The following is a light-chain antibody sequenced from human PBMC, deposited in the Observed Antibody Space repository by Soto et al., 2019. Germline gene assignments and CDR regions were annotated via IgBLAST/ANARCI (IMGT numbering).Light chain of an antibody. CDR2: GAS. V-gene: IGKV3-20*01. CDR1: QTVNSRH. CDR3: QQFDGSRPAFT. Sequence: ESLLTQSPGTLSLSPGERATLSCRASQTVNSRHLNWYQHKPGQAPRLLIYGASIRAAGIPDRFSGSRSGDDFSLTITRLEPEDSAVYYCQQFDGSRPAFTFGQGTKLEI. J-gene: IGKJ2*01.